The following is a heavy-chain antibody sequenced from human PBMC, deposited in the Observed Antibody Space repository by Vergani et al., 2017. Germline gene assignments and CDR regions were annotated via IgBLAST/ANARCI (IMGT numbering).Heavy chain of an antibody. CDR1: GFTFSSYA. D-gene: IGHD3-9*01. V-gene: IGHV3-23*01. J-gene: IGHJ5*02. Sequence: EVQLLESGGGLVQPGGSLRLSCAASGFTFSSYAMSWVRQAPGKGLEWVSAISGSGGSTYYADSVKGRFTISRDNSKNTLYLQMNSLRAEDTAVYYCAKEMTVYDILTRYGNWFDPWGQGTLVTVSS. CDR3: AKEMTVYDILTRYGNWFDP. CDR2: ISGSGGST.